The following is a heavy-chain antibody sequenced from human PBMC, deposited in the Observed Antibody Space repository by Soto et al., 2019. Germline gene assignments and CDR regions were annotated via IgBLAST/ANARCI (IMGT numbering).Heavy chain of an antibody. D-gene: IGHD6-13*01. CDR3: AREGSSRIVFDY. CDR2: IIPIFGTA. J-gene: IGHJ4*02. Sequence: ASVKVSCKASGGTFSSYAISWVRQAPGQGLEWMGGIIPIFGTANYAQKFQGRVTITADESTSTAYMELSSLRSEDTAVYYCAREGSSRIVFDYWGQGTLVTVSS. V-gene: IGHV1-69*13. CDR1: GGTFSSYA.